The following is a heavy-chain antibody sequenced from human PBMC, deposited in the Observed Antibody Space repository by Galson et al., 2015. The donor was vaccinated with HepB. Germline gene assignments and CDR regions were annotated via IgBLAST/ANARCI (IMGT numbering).Heavy chain of an antibody. Sequence: SETLSLTCTVSGGSISSYYWSWIRQPPGKGLEWIGYIYYGGSTNYNPSLKSRVTISVDTSKNQFSLKLSSVTAADTAVYYCARADYDSSGYRDAFDIWGQGTMVTVSS. CDR2: IYYGGST. CDR3: ARADYDSSGYRDAFDI. D-gene: IGHD3-22*01. V-gene: IGHV4-59*01. CDR1: GGSISSYY. J-gene: IGHJ3*02.